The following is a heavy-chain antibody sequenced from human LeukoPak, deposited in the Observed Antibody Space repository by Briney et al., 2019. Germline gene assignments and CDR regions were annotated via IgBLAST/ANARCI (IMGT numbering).Heavy chain of an antibody. J-gene: IGHJ4*02. Sequence: PGGSLRLSCAASGFTFSSYGMHWVRQAPGKGLEWVAVIWYDGSNKYYADSVKGRFTISRDNSKNTLYLQMNSLRAEDTAVYYCARDPGIQGEVDYWGQGTLVTVSS. V-gene: IGHV3-33*01. CDR2: IWYDGSNK. D-gene: IGHD3-16*01. CDR3: ARDPGIQGEVDY. CDR1: GFTFSSYG.